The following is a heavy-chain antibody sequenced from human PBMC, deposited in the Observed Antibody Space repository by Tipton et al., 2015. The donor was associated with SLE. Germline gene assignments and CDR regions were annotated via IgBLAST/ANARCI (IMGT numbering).Heavy chain of an antibody. J-gene: IGHJ6*02. Sequence: TLSLTCTVSGGSISSHYWSWIRQPPGKGLEWIGYIYYRGSTNYNPSLKSRVTISVDTSKNQFSLKLSSVTAADTAVYYCARDGVYGMDVWGQGTTVTVSS. V-gene: IGHV4-59*11. CDR2: IYYRGST. CDR3: ARDGVYGMDV. CDR1: GGSISSHY. D-gene: IGHD3-10*01.